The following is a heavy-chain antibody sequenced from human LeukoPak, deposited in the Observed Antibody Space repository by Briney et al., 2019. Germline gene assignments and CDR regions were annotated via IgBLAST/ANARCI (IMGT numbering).Heavy chain of an antibody. V-gene: IGHV3-48*03. J-gene: IGHJ4*02. CDR2: ISTSGRTI. CDR1: GFTFSSYE. Sequence: GGSLRLSCAASGFTFSSYEMNWVRQAPGKGLEWVSYISTSGRTIYYADSVKGRFTISRDNSKNTLYLQMNSLRAEDTAVYYCAKGHYYGSGSYWVWGQGTLVTVSS. CDR3: AKGHYYGSGSYWV. D-gene: IGHD3-10*01.